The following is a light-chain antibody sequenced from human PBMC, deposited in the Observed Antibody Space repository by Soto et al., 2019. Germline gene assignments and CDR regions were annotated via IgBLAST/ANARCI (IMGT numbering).Light chain of an antibody. J-gene: IGLJ2*01. V-gene: IGLV1-40*01. CDR2: GNN. CDR1: SSNIGAGYN. Sequence: QSVLTQPPSVSGAPGQRVTISCTGSSSNIGAGYNVHWYQQLPGTAPKLLIYGNNNRPSGVPDRFSGSKSGTSASLVITGLQAEDEADYYCQSFDSSLSASVFGGGTKFTVL. CDR3: QSFDSSLSASV.